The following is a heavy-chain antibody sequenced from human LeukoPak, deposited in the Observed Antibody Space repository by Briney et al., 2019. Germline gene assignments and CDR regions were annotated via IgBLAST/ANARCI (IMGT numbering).Heavy chain of an antibody. V-gene: IGHV4-34*01. CDR2: INHSGST. D-gene: IGHD6-13*01. CDR1: GGSFSGYY. Sequence: SETLSLTCAVYGGSFSGYYWSWIRQPPGKGLEWIGEINHSGSTNYNPSLKSRVTISVDTSKNQFSLKLSSVTAADTAVYYCARLRGYRSSFPWFDPWGQGTLVTVSS. CDR3: ARLRGYRSSFPWFDP. J-gene: IGHJ5*02.